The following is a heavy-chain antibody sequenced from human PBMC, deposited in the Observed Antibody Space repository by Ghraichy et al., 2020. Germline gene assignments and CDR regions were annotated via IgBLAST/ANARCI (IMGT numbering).Heavy chain of an antibody. Sequence: SGPTLVKPTQTLTLTCTFSGFSLNTSGMCVSWIRQPPGAALEWLARIDWDDDKHYSISLKTRLIISKDTSKNQVVLTLTNMDPVDTATYYCARTLGMSERPDWAPHAFYNIDVWGQGTAVTVSS. D-gene: IGHD3-9*01. CDR3: ARTLGMSERPDWAPHAFYNIDV. CDR1: GFSLNTSGMC. CDR2: IDWDDDK. V-gene: IGHV2-70*11. J-gene: IGHJ6*02.